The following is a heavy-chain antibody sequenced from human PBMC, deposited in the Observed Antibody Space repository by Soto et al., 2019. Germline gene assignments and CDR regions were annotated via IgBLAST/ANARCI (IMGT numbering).Heavy chain of an antibody. CDR2: INHRRST. D-gene: IGHD2-2*01. V-gene: IGHV4-34*01. Sequence: SETLSLTCAVYGGSFRGYYWTWIRQPPGKGLEWIGEINHRRSTNYNPSLKSRVTISVDTSKNQFSLKLSSVTAADTAVYYCARVWDIVVVPAAKSNYYMDVWGKGTTVTVS. CDR3: ARVWDIVVVPAAKSNYYMDV. J-gene: IGHJ6*03. CDR1: GGSFRGYY.